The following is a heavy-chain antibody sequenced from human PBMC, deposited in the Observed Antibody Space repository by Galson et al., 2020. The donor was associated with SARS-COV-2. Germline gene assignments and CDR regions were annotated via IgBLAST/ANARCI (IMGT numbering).Heavy chain of an antibody. CDR1: GYSITSRYF. CDR3: ARLAPPTQVYGVDV. CDR2: VSHRGAT. Sequence: SATLSLTCAVSGYSITSRYFWGWIRQSPGKGLAWIGTVSHRGATYFNPSLKSRGFISLDTSKNRLSLALTSVTAADTAIYFCARLAPPTQVYGVDVWRQVTTVTVSS. V-gene: IGHV4-38-2*01. J-gene: IGHJ6*02.